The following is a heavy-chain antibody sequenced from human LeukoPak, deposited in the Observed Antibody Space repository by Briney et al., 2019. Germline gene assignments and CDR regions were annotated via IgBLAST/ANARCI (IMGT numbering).Heavy chain of an antibody. V-gene: IGHV1-69*04. D-gene: IGHD6-19*01. CDR1: GGTFSSYA. CDR3: ASPIAVAGTNYYYYGMDV. J-gene: IGHJ6*02. Sequence: ASVKLSCKASGGTFSSYAISWVRQAPGQGLEWMGRIIPILGIANYAQKFQGRVTITADKSTSTAYMELSSLRSEDTAVYYCASPIAVAGTNYYYYGMDVWGQGTTVSVSS. CDR2: IIPILGIA.